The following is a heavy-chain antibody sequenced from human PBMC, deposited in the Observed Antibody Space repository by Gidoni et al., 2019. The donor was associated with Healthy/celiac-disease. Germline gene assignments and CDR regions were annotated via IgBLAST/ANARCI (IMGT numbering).Heavy chain of an antibody. V-gene: IGHV3-33*08. J-gene: IGHJ6*02. CDR2: IWYDGSNK. CDR1: GFTFSRYG. CDR3: ARSVGATYYYGMDV. Sequence: QVQLVESGGGVVQPGRSLRLSCAASGFTFSRYGMHWVRQAPGKGLEWVAVIWYDGSNKYYADSVKGRFTISRDNSKNTLYLQMNSLRAEDTAVYYCARSVGATYYYGMDVWGQGTTVTVSS. D-gene: IGHD1-26*01.